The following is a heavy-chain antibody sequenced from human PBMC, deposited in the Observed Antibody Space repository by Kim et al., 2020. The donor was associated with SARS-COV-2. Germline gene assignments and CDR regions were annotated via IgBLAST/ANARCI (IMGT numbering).Heavy chain of an antibody. CDR2: IIPIFGTA. J-gene: IGHJ6*02. CDR3: ARVRITIFGVATMPQYYYYGMDV. Sequence: SVKVSCKASGGTFSSYAISWVRQAPGQGLEWMGGIIPIFGTANYAQKFQGRVTITADESTSTAYMELSSLRSEDTAVYYCARVRITIFGVATMPQYYYYGMDVWGQGTTVTVSS. D-gene: IGHD3-3*01. V-gene: IGHV1-69*13. CDR1: GGTFSSYA.